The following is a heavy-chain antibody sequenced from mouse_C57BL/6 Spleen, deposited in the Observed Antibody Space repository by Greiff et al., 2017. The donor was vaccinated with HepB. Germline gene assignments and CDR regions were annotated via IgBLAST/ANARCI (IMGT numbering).Heavy chain of an antibody. CDR1: GYTFTSYW. V-gene: IGHV1-5*01. CDR2: IYPGNSDT. D-gene: IGHD1-1*01. CDR3: TRWNCGSSSWFAY. J-gene: IGHJ3*01. Sequence: EVQLQQSGTVLARPGASVKMSCKTSGYTFTSYWMHWVKQRPGQGLEWIGAIYPGNSDTSYNQKFKGKAKLTAVTSASTAYMELSSLTNEDSAVYYYTRWNCGSSSWFAYWGQGTLVTVSA.